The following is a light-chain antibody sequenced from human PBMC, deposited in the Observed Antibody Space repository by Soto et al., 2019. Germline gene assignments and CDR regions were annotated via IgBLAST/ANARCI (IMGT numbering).Light chain of an antibody. Sequence: QSALTQPASVSGSPGQSITISCTGTSSDVGGYNYVSWYQQDPGKAPKLMIYDVSNRPSGVSNRFSGSKSGNTASLTISGLQAEDGADYYCSSYTSSSTVLFGGGTKLTVL. V-gene: IGLV2-14*01. CDR1: SSDVGGYNY. J-gene: IGLJ2*01. CDR3: SSYTSSSTVL. CDR2: DVS.